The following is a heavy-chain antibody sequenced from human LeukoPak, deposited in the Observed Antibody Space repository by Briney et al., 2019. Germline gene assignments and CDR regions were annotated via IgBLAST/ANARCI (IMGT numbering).Heavy chain of an antibody. CDR3: ARGRGTIGSNRDFYFYYYMDI. V-gene: IGHV1-3*03. CDR2: INLVNGNT. D-gene: IGHD2-21*01. Sequence: ASLKVSFKVSGYTFTNYAMHWVRLAPGQRLQWMGWINLVNGNTKYSQYFEGRVTITSDTSASTVYMELSSLGPDDMAVYYCARGRGTIGSNRDFYFYYYMDIWGNGTTVTVSS. J-gene: IGHJ6*03. CDR1: GYTFTNYA.